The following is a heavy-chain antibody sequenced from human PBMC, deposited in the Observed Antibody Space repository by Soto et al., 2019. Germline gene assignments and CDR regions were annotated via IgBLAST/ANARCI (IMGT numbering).Heavy chain of an antibody. Sequence: QVQLVQSGAEVKKPGSSVKVSCKASGGTFSSYAISWVRQAPGQGLEWMGGIIPIFGTANYVQKFQGRVTITADESTSTAYMELSSLRSEDTAVYYCARGGNWNYGGDGWFDPWGEGTLVTVSS. J-gene: IGHJ5*02. CDR2: IIPIFGTA. CDR1: GGTFSSYA. V-gene: IGHV1-69*01. CDR3: ARGGNWNYGGDGWFDP. D-gene: IGHD1-7*01.